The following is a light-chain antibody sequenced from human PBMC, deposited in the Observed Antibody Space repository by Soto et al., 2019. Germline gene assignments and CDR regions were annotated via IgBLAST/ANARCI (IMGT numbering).Light chain of an antibody. V-gene: IGLV1-40*01. CDR1: SSNTGAGFG. CDR3: QSYDSGLPELYV. CDR2: SDV. Sequence: QSVLRQPPSVSGAPGQTGTISRTGSSSNTGAGFGVHWYQHLPGTTPKLLVRSDVSRPSGVSARFSGSISGASASLVISALQPEDEGDYFCQSYDSGLPELYVFGPGTKVIVL. J-gene: IGLJ1*01.